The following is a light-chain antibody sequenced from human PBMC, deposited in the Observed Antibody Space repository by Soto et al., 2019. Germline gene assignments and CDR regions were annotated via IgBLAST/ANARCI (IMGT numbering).Light chain of an antibody. CDR1: QSVLYSSNNKNY. CDR3: QQYYSEPI. CDR2: WAS. J-gene: IGKJ2*01. V-gene: IGKV4-1*01. Sequence: DIVMTQSPDSLAVSLGERATINCKSSQSVLYSSNNKNYLAWYQQKPGQPPKLLIYWASTRESGVPDRFSGSGSGTDFTLTISSLQAEDVAVYYCQQYYSEPIFGQGTKLEIK.